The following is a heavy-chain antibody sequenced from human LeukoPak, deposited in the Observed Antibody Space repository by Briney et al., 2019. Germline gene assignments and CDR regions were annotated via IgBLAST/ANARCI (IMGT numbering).Heavy chain of an antibody. CDR2: ISSGSSHI. CDR3: ARDPAQDDY. J-gene: IGHJ4*02. V-gene: IGHV3-21*01. Sequence: GGSLRLSCAASGFNFDSYTMTWVRQAPGKGLEWVSSISSGSSHIYYADSMKGRFTISRDNAKNSLYLQMNSLRAEDTAVYYCARDPAQDDYWGQGTLVTVSS. CDR1: GFNFDSYT.